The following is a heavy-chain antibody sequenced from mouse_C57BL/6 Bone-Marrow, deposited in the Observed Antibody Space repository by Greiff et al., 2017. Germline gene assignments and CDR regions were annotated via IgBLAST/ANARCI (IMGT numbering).Heavy chain of an antibody. CDR3: AGGTLIIPDY. J-gene: IGHJ2*01. D-gene: IGHD1-1*01. CDR1: GYAFSSSW. Sequence: QVQLKQSGPELVKPGASVKISCKASGYAFSSSWMNWVKQRPGKGLEWIGRIYPGDGDTNYNGKFKGKATLTADKSSSTAYMRLSSLTSEDSAVYFWAGGTLIIPDYWGQGTTLTVSS. V-gene: IGHV1-82*01. CDR2: IYPGDGDT.